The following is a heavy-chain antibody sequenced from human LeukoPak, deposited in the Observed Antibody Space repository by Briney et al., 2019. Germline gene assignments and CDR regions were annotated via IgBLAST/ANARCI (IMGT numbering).Heavy chain of an antibody. Sequence: GGSLRLSCAASGFTFSSYGMHWVRQAPGKGLEWVAFIRYDGSNEYYADSVKGRFTISRDNSKNTLYLQMNSLRAEDTAVYYCAKRRAHSGTYRWPDFDYWGQGTLVTVSS. CDR1: GFTFSSYG. D-gene: IGHD1-26*01. CDR3: AKRRAHSGTYRWPDFDY. V-gene: IGHV3-30*02. CDR2: IRYDGSNE. J-gene: IGHJ4*02.